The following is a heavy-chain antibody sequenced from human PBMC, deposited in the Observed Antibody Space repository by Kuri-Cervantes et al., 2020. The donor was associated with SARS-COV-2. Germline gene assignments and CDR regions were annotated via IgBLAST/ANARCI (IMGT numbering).Heavy chain of an antibody. CDR3: ASRMGDLTSYTWYKWFDP. Sequence: SVKVSCKASGTAISSFAINWVRQAPGQGLEWMGGTIPIFGPPIYAQKFQGRLSITADESTSSVHMELSSLSSQDTAIYYCASRMGDLTSYTWYKWFDPWGQGTLVTVSS. CDR1: GTAISSFA. V-gene: IGHV1-69*13. D-gene: IGHD3-16*01. J-gene: IGHJ5*02. CDR2: TIPIFGPP.